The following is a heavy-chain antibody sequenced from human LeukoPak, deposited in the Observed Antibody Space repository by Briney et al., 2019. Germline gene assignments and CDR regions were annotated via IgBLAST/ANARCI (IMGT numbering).Heavy chain of an antibody. Sequence: PGGSLRLSCAASGFTFSSYGMHWVRQAPGKGLEWVAFIRYDGSNKYYADSVKGRFTISRDNSKNMLYLQMNSLRAEDTAVYYCASPQKRTRHFDYWGQGTLVTVSS. J-gene: IGHJ4*02. D-gene: IGHD1-7*01. V-gene: IGHV3-30*02. CDR1: GFTFSSYG. CDR3: ASPQKRTRHFDY. CDR2: IRYDGSNK.